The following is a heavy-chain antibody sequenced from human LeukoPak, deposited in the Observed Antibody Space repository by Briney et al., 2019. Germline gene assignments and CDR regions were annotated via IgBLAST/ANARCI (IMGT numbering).Heavy chain of an antibody. Sequence: PSETLSLTCTVSGYSISSGYYWGWIRPPPGKGLEWIGSIYHSGSTYYNPSLKSRATISVDTSKNQFSLKLTSVTAADTAVYHCAREPYGSGSYGWFDPWGQGTLVTVSS. J-gene: IGHJ5*02. CDR2: IYHSGST. D-gene: IGHD3-10*01. CDR3: AREPYGSGSYGWFDP. V-gene: IGHV4-38-2*02. CDR1: GYSISSGYY.